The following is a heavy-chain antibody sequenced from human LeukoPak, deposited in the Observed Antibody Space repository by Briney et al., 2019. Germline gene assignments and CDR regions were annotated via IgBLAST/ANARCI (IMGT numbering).Heavy chain of an antibody. V-gene: IGHV3-30-3*01. CDR3: ARAWWDYSHGRSYYYYGMDV. CDR2: ISYDGSNK. CDR1: GFTFSSYA. Sequence: GGSLRLSCAASGFTFSSYAMHLVRQAPGKGLEWVAVISYDGSNKYYADSVKGRFTISRDNSKNTLYLQMNSLRAEGTAVYYCARAWWDYSHGRSYYYYGMDVWGQGTTVTVSS. J-gene: IGHJ6*02. D-gene: IGHD4-11*01.